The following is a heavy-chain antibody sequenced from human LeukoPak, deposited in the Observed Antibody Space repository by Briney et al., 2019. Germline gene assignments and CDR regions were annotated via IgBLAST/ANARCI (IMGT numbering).Heavy chain of an antibody. J-gene: IGHJ4*02. D-gene: IGHD6-13*01. CDR1: GGSLSSYY. CDR2: IYYSGTT. CDR3: ARGVYIAAAQYGY. Sequence: PSETLSLTCTVSGGSLSSYYWSWLRQPPGKGLEWIGYIYYSGTTNHNPSRKSRVTISVDTTKNQFSLKLSSVTAADTAVYYCARGVYIAAAQYGYWGQGTLVTVSS. V-gene: IGHV4-59*01.